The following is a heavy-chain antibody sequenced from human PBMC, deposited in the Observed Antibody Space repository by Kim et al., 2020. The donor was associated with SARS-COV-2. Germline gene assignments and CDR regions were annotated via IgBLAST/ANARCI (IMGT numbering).Heavy chain of an antibody. J-gene: IGHJ4*02. V-gene: IGHV3-23*01. D-gene: IGHD3-22*01. CDR3: AKVQNYYDSSGYYYYFDH. Sequence: GGSLRLSCAASGFTFSSYAMNWVRQAPGKGLEWVSAISGSGGSTDYADSVKGRFTISRDNSKNTLYLQMNSLRVEDTAVYYCAKVQNYYDSSGYYYYFDHWGQGTLVTVSS. CDR1: GFTFSSYA. CDR2: ISGSGGST.